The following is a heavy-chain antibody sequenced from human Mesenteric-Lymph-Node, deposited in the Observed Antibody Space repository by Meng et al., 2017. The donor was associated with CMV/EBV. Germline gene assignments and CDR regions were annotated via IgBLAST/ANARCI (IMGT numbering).Heavy chain of an antibody. CDR2: IRFDGTKK. CDR1: GFTFSNFD. V-gene: IGHV3-30*02. J-gene: IGHJ3*02. D-gene: IGHD3-10*01. CDR3: ARTNVVLWFGESSGHPFDI. Sequence: GGSLRLSCGASGFTFSNFDMHWVRQAPGKGPEWVSLIRFDGTKKYYAGSVKGRFTISRDNSKNTLYLSMSSLRPEDTAVYYCARTNVVLWFGESSGHPFDIWGQGTMATVSS.